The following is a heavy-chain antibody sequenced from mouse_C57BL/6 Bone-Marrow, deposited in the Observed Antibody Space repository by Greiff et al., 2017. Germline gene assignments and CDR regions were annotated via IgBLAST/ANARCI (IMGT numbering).Heavy chain of an antibody. CDR1: GYTFTSYW. V-gene: IGHV1-69*01. D-gene: IGHD1-1*01. CDR3: ASAYYYGSPHFDY. J-gene: IGHJ2*01. CDR2: IDPSDSYT. Sequence: QVQLQQPGAELVMPGASVKLSCKASGYTFTSYWMHWVKQRPGQGLEWIGEIDPSDSYTNYNQKFKGKSTLTVDKSSSTAYMQLSSLTSEDSAVYYCASAYYYGSPHFDYWGQGTTLTVSS.